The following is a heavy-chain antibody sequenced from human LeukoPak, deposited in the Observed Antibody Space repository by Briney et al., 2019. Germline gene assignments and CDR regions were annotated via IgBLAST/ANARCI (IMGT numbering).Heavy chain of an antibody. V-gene: IGHV4-34*01. J-gene: IGHJ5*02. CDR1: GDSTSNFY. Sequence: SETLSLTCTVSGDSTSNFYWSWIRQPPGKGLEWIGEINHSGSTNYNPSLKSRVTISVDTSKNQFSLKLSSVTAADTAVYYCAREPRRQWLVIGWFDPWGQGTLVTVSS. D-gene: IGHD6-19*01. CDR3: AREPRRQWLVIGWFDP. CDR2: INHSGST.